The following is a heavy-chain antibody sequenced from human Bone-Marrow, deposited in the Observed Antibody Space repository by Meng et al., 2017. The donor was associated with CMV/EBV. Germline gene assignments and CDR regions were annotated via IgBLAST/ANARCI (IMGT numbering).Heavy chain of an antibody. J-gene: IGHJ4*02. D-gene: IGHD3-10*01. CDR1: GFTFSSYA. CDR3: ARDWFEDY. Sequence: EVQLLESGGGLVQPGGSLRLSCAASGFTFSSYAMTWVRQAPGKGLEWLSVISVSGGTYYADSVKGRFTISRDNSKNTLFLQMNSLGAEDTAIYYCARDWFEDYWGQGTLVTVSS. CDR2: ISVSGGT. V-gene: IGHV3-23*01.